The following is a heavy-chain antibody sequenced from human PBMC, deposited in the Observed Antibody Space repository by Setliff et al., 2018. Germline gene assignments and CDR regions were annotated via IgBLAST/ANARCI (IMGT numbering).Heavy chain of an antibody. Sequence: PGGSLRLSCAASGFTLRHFAVTWVRRTPGRGLEWVSSITGSGDITKYGDSVRGRFTISRDNSKNTVYLQMNSLRAEDTAKYYCAKDPNGDYIGAFDSWGRGTLVTVSS. V-gene: IGHV3-23*01. J-gene: IGHJ5*01. D-gene: IGHD4-17*01. CDR1: GFTLRHFA. CDR2: ITGSGDIT. CDR3: AKDPNGDYIGAFDS.